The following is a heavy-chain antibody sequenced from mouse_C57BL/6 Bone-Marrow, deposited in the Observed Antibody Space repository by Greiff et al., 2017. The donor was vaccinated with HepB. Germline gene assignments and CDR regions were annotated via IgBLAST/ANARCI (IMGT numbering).Heavy chain of an antibody. CDR2: ISYDGSN. CDR1: GYSITSGYY. CDR3: ARGVDYYGTNWYFDV. V-gene: IGHV3-6*01. J-gene: IGHJ1*03. Sequence: EVKLMESGPGLVKPSQSLSLTCSVTGYSITSGYYWNWIRQFPGNKLEWMGYISYDGSNIYNPSLKNRISITRDTSKNQFFLKLNSVTTEDTATYYCARGVDYYGTNWYFDVWGTGTTVTVSS. D-gene: IGHD1-1*01.